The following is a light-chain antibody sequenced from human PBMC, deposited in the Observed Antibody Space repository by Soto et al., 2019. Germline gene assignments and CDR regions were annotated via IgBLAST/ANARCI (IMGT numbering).Light chain of an antibody. Sequence: QSVLTQPASVSGSPGQSITISCTGTSSDVGDYNYVSWYQLHPGKAPKLMIYDVTNRPSGVSNRFSGSKSGNTASLTISGLQAEDEADYYCSSYTSSSTPVFGGGTQLTVL. CDR2: DVT. CDR1: SSDVGDYNY. CDR3: SSYTSSSTPV. J-gene: IGLJ2*01. V-gene: IGLV2-14*01.